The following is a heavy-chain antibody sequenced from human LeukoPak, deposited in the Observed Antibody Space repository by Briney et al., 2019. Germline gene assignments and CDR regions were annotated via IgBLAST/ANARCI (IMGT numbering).Heavy chain of an antibody. CDR1: GGSISSYY. J-gene: IGHJ6*04. V-gene: IGHV4-59*01. Sequence: SETLSLTCTVSGGSISSYYWSWIRQPPGKGLEWIGYIYYSGSTNYNPSLKSRVTISVDTSKNQFSLKLSSVTAADTAVYYCARNVDYYSGRDVWAKGTTVTVPS. CDR3: ARNVDYYSGRDV. CDR2: IYYSGST.